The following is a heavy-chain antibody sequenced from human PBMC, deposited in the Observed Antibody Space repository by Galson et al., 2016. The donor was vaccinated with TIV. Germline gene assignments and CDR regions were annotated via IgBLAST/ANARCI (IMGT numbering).Heavy chain of an antibody. CDR2: INRGGGSA. V-gene: IGHV1-46*01. Sequence: SVKVSCKASAYTFTNYYIHWVRQAPGLGLEWMGVINRGGGSATYARTFQGRVTMTGDTSTSTVYMELSSLRSEDTAVYYCAREKPSLGVFDIWGQGTLATVSS. D-gene: IGHD2-8*01. CDR3: AREKPSLGVFDI. CDR1: AYTFTNYY. J-gene: IGHJ3*02.